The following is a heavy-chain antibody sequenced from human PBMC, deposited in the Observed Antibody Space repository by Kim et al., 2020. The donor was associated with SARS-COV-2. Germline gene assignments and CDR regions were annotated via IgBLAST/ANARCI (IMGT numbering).Heavy chain of an antibody. Sequence: SETLSLTCAVSGGSISSSNWWSWVRQPPGKGLEWIGEIYHSGNTNYNPSLKSRVTISVDKSKNQFSLKLSSVTAADTAVYYCARGDSSSWGPYYYYGMDVWGQGTTVTVSS. J-gene: IGHJ6*02. V-gene: IGHV4-4*02. CDR3: ARGDSSSWGPYYYYGMDV. CDR2: IYHSGNT. CDR1: GGSISSSNW. D-gene: IGHD6-13*01.